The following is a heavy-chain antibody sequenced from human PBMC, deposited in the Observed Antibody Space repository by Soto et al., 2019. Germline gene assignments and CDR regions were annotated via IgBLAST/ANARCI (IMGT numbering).Heavy chain of an antibody. Sequence: QVQLQESGPGLAKPSETLSLTCTVSGGSISNSVYSWGWVRQSPEKGLEYIGSISYSGNAYYNPSLKSRVTMSVDASKNQFSLKLSSLTAADSAVYYCGRRDWYFDLWGRGTLVTVSS. CDR2: ISYSGNA. CDR3: GRRDWYFDL. J-gene: IGHJ2*01. V-gene: IGHV4-39*01. CDR1: GGSISNSVYS.